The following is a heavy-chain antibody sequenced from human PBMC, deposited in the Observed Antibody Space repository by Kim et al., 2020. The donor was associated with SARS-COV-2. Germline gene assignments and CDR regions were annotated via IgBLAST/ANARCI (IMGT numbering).Heavy chain of an antibody. CDR3: AGDYYGSGSYSYFDL. J-gene: IGHJ2*01. Sequence: SETLSLTCTVSGGSISSGSYYWSWIRQPAGKGLEWIGRIYTSGSTNYNPSLKSRVTISVDTSKNQFSLKLSSVTAADTAVYYCAGDYYGSGSYSYFDLWGRGTLVTVSS. CDR2: IYTSGST. D-gene: IGHD3-10*01. V-gene: IGHV4-61*02. CDR1: GGSISSGSYY.